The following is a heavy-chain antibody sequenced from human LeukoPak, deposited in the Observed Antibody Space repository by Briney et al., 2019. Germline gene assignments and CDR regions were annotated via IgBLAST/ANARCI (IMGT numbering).Heavy chain of an antibody. D-gene: IGHD3-16*01. CDR3: ASVMITFSGQGAFDI. CDR2: IYYSGST. V-gene: IGHV4-30-4*08. J-gene: IGHJ3*02. Sequence: SETLSLTCTVSGGSISSGDYYWSWIRQPPGKGLEWIGYIYYSGSTYYNPSLKSRVTISVDTSKNQFSLKLSSVTAADTAVYYCASVMITFSGQGAFDIWGQGTMVTVSS. CDR1: GGSISSGDYY.